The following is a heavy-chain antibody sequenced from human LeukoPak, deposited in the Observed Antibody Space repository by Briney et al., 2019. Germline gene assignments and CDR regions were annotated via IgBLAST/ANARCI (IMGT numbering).Heavy chain of an antibody. J-gene: IGHJ4*02. D-gene: IGHD5-18*01. V-gene: IGHV3-48*03. CDR3: ARVRSGYSHENYFDY. Sequence: GGSLRLSCAASGFTFSNYEMNWVRQAPGQGLEWVSYISGSGSTIYYTDSVRGRFTISRDKAKDSLYLQMNSLRAEDTAIYYCARVRSGYSHENYFDYWGQGTLVTVSS. CDR2: ISGSGSTI. CDR1: GFTFSNYE.